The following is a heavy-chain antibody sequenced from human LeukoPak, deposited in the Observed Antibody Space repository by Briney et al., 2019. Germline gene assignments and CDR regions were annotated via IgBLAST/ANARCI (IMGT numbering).Heavy chain of an antibody. Sequence: SETLSLTCTVSGDSFSSGSYYWSWNRQAPGMGLEWIVYVYYTGSTNYNPSLKRRVTISVDTANNHFSLKLISVTAADTAVYYCARDSDYVWGSYRYWGQGTLVTVSS. CDR3: ARDSDYVWGSYRY. V-gene: IGHV4-61*03. J-gene: IGHJ4*02. CDR1: GDSFSSGSYY. D-gene: IGHD3-16*02. CDR2: VYYTGST.